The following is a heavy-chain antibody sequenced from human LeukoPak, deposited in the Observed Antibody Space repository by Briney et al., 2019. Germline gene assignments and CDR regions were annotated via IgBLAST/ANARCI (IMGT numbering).Heavy chain of an antibody. CDR3: ARGGTGWCFDH. CDR1: AYTFTSYG. Sequence: GASVKVSCKASAYTFTSYGIGWVRQAPGQGLEWMGWIRPDNGHTTYAQKLQGRVTMTTDTSTSTAYMELRSLRSDDTAVYYCARGGTGWCFDHWGRGTLVTVSS. CDR2: IRPDNGHT. J-gene: IGHJ2*01. D-gene: IGHD1-1*01. V-gene: IGHV1-18*01.